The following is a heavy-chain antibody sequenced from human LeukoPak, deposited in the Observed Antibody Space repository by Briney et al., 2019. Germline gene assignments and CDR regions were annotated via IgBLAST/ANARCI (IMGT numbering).Heavy chain of an antibody. D-gene: IGHD2-15*01. Sequence: GGSLRLSCTASGFTFTPHAMHWVRQAPGMGLEWVAVISYDGSNKYYADSVKGRFTISRDNSKNTLYLQMNSLRAEDTAVYYCARAYCSGGSCHDYWGQGTLVTVSS. CDR1: GFTFTPHA. CDR3: ARAYCSGGSCHDY. V-gene: IGHV3-30*19. J-gene: IGHJ4*02. CDR2: ISYDGSNK.